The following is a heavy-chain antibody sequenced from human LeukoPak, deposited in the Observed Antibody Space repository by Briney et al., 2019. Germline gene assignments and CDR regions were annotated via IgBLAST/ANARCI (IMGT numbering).Heavy chain of an antibody. CDR1: LGSISSSSYH. V-gene: IGHV4-39*02. CDR3: AREYARSVVAGSRPDL. Sequence: LETLSLTRSVSLGSISSSSYHRGCVRPSPGEGLQCVGGMYYRGTTYDNSSLKSRLTLSIDTSTNHFSLKLTSVTAADTAVYYCAREYARSVVAGSRPDLWGQGLLVTVSS. CDR2: MYYRGTT. J-gene: IGHJ4*02. D-gene: IGHD2-21*01.